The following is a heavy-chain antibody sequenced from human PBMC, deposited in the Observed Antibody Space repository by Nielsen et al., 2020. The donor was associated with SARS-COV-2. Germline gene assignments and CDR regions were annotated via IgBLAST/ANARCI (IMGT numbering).Heavy chain of an antibody. V-gene: IGHV3-30*18. D-gene: IGHD2-15*01. Sequence: GGSLRLSCAASGFTFSTYGMHWVRQAPGKGQEWVAAISYDGSNKYYVDSVKGRFTISRDNSKNTLYLQMSSLREEDTAVYYCAKDWTAIVVVPSGGVDYWGQGTRVTVAS. CDR3: AKDWTAIVVVPSGGVDY. J-gene: IGHJ4*02. CDR1: GFTFSTYG. CDR2: ISYDGSNK.